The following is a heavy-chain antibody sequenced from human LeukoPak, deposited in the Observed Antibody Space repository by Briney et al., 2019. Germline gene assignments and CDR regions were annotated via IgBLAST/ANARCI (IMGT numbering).Heavy chain of an antibody. CDR3: AREDFGMLHCSGGSCYSNWFDP. CDR1: GYTFTSYG. V-gene: IGHV1-18*01. CDR2: ISAYNGNT. D-gene: IGHD2-15*01. J-gene: IGHJ5*02. Sequence: ASVKVSCKASGYTFTSYGISWVRQAPGQGLEWMGWISAYNGNTNYAQKLQGRVTMTTDTSTSTAYMELRSLRSDDTAVYYCAREDFGMLHCSGGSCYSNWFDPWGQGTLVTVSS.